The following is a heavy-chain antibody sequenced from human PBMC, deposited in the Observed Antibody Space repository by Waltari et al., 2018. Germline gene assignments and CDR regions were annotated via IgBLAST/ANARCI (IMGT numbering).Heavy chain of an antibody. Sequence: QVQLVQSGAEVKKPGSSVKVSCKASGGTFSSYAISWVRQAAGQGLGWMGGIIPIFGTANYAQKFQGRVTITADESTSTAYMELSSLRSEDTAVYYCARGDIVVVPAADYYYYGMDVWGQGTTVTVSS. CDR3: ARGDIVVVPAADYYYYGMDV. J-gene: IGHJ6*02. CDR2: IIPIFGTA. V-gene: IGHV1-69*01. D-gene: IGHD2-2*01. CDR1: GGTFSSYA.